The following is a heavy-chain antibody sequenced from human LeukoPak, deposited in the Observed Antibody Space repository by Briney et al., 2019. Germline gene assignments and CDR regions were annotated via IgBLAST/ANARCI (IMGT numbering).Heavy chain of an antibody. CDR1: GGSISTSSYY. Sequence: SETLSLTCAVSGGSISTSSYYWGWVRQPPGKGLEWIGNIFYSGSTYSSPSRKSRSTLSLDTSSKQFSLKLNSVTAADTAVYYCAKSKCEVLGHIGGQGTVVSVSS. J-gene: IGHJ3*02. CDR3: AKSKCEVLGHI. CDR2: IFYSGST. V-gene: IGHV4-39*07.